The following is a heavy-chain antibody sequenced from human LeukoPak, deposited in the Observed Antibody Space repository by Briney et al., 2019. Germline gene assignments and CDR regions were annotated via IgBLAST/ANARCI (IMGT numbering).Heavy chain of an antibody. D-gene: IGHD6-19*01. CDR1: GFTFRNYW. Sequence: GGSLRLSCAASGFTFRNYWMSWVRQAPGTGLEWVANIKQDGSDRNYVTSVRGRFTISRDNAESSLYLQMNSLRVENTAVYYCVRNLAVAGTCFDSWGQGTLVTVSS. CDR2: IKQDGSDR. V-gene: IGHV3-7*03. CDR3: VRNLAVAGTCFDS. J-gene: IGHJ4*02.